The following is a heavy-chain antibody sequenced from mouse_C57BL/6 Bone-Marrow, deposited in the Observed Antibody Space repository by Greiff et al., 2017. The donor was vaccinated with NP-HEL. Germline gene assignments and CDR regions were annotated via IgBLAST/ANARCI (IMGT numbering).Heavy chain of an antibody. CDR3: AREVYYYGSTVMDY. Sequence: VQLQQSGAELVRPGSSVKLSCKASGYTFTSYWMHWVKQRPIQGLEWIGNIDPSDSETHYNQKFKDKATLTVDKSSSTAYMQLSSLTSEDSAVYYCAREVYYYGSTVMDYWGQGTSVTVSS. V-gene: IGHV1-52*01. D-gene: IGHD1-1*01. CDR1: GYTFTSYW. CDR2: IDPSDSET. J-gene: IGHJ4*01.